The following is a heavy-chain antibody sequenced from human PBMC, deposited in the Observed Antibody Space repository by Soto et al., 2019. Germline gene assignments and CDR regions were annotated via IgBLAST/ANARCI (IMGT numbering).Heavy chain of an antibody. Sequence: EVQLLESGGDLVQPGGSLRLSCAASGFSFSRYGMSWVRQAPGKGLAWVSGITGSGESTYYGDSVKGRFTISRDNSKNTLYLQMNSLGAEDTAVYYCAKCRANSCYSPFDYLGQGTLVTVSP. CDR1: GFSFSRYG. D-gene: IGHD2-15*01. J-gene: IGHJ4*02. CDR3: AKCRANSCYSPFDY. CDR2: ITGSGEST. V-gene: IGHV3-23*01.